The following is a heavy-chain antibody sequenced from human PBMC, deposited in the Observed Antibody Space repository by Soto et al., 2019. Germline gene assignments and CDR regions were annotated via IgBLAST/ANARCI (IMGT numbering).Heavy chain of an antibody. CDR1: GFTFSNAW. J-gene: IGHJ6*02. Sequence: EVQLVESGGGLVKPGGSLRLSCAASGFTFSNAWMSWVRQAPGKGLEWVGRIKSKTDGGTTDYAAPVKGRFTISRDDSKNTLYLQMNSLKTEDTAVYYCTKRAIVNGGMDVWCQGTTGTVSS. CDR2: IKSKTDGGTT. D-gene: IGHD2-21*01. V-gene: IGHV3-15*01. CDR3: TKRAIVNGGMDV.